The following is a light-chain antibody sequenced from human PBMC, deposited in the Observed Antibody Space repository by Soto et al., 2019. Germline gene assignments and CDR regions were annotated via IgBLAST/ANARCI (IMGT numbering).Light chain of an antibody. Sequence: EVVLTQTPSTLSLSPGARATLSFRASQSVGIFLAWYQQKPGQTPRLLIYGASTRATGIPARFSGSWSGTDFTLTITSLEPEDFAVYYCQQRTNWWTFGQGTKV. J-gene: IGKJ1*01. V-gene: IGKV3-11*01. CDR3: QQRTNWWT. CDR2: GAS. CDR1: QSVGIF.